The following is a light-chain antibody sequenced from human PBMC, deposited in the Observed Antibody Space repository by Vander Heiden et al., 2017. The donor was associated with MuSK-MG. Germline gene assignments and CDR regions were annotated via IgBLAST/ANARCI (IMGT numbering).Light chain of an antibody. CDR1: SSDVGGYNY. V-gene: IGLV2-11*01. CDR2: DVT. CDR3: CSYAGRNIVV. Sequence: QSALTQPRSVSGSPGQSVTISCTGTSSDVGGYNYVSWYQQHPGKAPKLMIYDVTKRPSGVPDRFSGSKSGNTASLTISGLQAEDEADYYCCSYAGRNIVVFGGGTKLTVL. J-gene: IGLJ2*01.